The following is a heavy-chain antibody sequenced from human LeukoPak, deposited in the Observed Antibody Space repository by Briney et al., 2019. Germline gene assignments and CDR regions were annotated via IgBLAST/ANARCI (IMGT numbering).Heavy chain of an antibody. CDR3: ARGGLLWFGEKGDYYYGMDV. V-gene: IGHV1-46*01. D-gene: IGHD3-10*01. CDR1: GYTFTSYY. J-gene: IGHJ6*02. Sequence: ASVKVSCKASGYTFTSYYMHWVRQAPGQGLEWMGIINPSGGSTSYAQKFQGRVTMTRDTSTSTVYMELSSLRSEDTAVYYCARGGLLWFGEKGDYYYGMDVWGQGTTVTVSS. CDR2: INPSGGST.